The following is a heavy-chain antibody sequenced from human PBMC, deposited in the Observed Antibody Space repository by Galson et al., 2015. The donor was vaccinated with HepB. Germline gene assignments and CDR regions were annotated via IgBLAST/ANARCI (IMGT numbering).Heavy chain of an antibody. J-gene: IGHJ6*02. CDR2: VDWDDDK. V-gene: IGHV2-70*19. Sequence: VKPTQTLTLTCTFSGFSLATSGMSVAWVRQPPGKALEWLALVDWDDDKLYNTSLKTRLTISRDTSRNQVVLTVTNVAPVDTGTYYCARIFDYYGMDAWGQGTTVVVSS. CDR3: ARIFDYYGMDA. CDR1: GFSLATSGMS.